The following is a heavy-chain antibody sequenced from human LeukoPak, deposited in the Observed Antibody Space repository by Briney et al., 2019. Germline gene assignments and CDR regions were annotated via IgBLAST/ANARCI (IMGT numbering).Heavy chain of an antibody. CDR3: AKVSVRYYFDY. CDR2: ISYDGSNK. D-gene: IGHD3-22*01. V-gene: IGHV3-30*04. CDR1: GFTFSSCA. Sequence: GRSLRLSRAASGFTFSSCAMHWVRQAPGKGLEWVAVISYDGSNKYYADSVKGRFTISRDNSKNTLYLQMNSLRAEDTAVYYCAKVSVRYYFDYWGQGTLVTVSS. J-gene: IGHJ4*02.